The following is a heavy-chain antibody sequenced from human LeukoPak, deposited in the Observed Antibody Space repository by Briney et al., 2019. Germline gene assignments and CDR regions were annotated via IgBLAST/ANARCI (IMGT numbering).Heavy chain of an antibody. J-gene: IGHJ4*02. CDR3: AREAQLRFLEWLPLDY. D-gene: IGHD3-3*01. CDR1: GFTFSSYN. V-gene: IGHV3-48*04. Sequence: GGSLRLSCAASGFTFSSYNMNWVRQAPGKGLEWLSYIGSSSRTIYYTDSVKGRFTISRDNAKNSLYLQMNSLRAEDTAVYYCAREAQLRFLEWLPLDYWGQGTLVTVFS. CDR2: IGSSSRTI.